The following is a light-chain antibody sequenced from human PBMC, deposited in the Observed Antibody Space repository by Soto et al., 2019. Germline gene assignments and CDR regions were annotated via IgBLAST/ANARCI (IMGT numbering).Light chain of an antibody. CDR1: QSVSSY. J-gene: IGKJ5*01. Sequence: IGMTQSPATLSVSPGERATLSCRASQSVSSYLAWYQQKPGQAPRLLIYDASNRATGIPARFSGSGSGTDFTLTISSLEPEDFAVYYCQQRSNWPRFGQGRLL. V-gene: IGKV3-11*01. CDR3: QQRSNWPR. CDR2: DAS.